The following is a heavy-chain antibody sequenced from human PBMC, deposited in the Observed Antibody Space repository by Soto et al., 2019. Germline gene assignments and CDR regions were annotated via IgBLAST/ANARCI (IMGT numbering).Heavy chain of an antibody. CDR3: VRVDGDRYDGHGYLGRH. CDR2: MNMDGNRI. CDR1: GFTFSSYW. D-gene: IGHD2-21*01. V-gene: IGHV3-74*01. J-gene: IGHJ4*02. Sequence: EVQLVESGGGLVQPGGSLRLSCAASGFTFSSYWMHWVRQAPGKGLEWVSRMNMDGNRISYVDSVKGRCTISRDNAKNTFFLEMNSARVEDTSVCYCVRVDGDRYDGHGYLGRHWGQGSLVTVSS.